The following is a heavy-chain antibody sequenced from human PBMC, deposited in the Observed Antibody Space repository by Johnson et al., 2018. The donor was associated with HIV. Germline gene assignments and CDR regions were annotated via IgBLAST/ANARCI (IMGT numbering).Heavy chain of an antibody. Sequence: QVQLVESGGGVVQPGRSLRLSCAASGFTFSSYGMHWVRQAPGKGLEWVAVISYDGSNKYYADSVKGRFTISRDNSKNTLYLQMNSLRAEDTAVYYCAKARGGYCSSTSCFAFDIWGQGTMVTVSS. D-gene: IGHD2-2*01. CDR1: GFTFSSYG. CDR3: AKARGGYCSSTSCFAFDI. J-gene: IGHJ3*02. V-gene: IGHV3-30*18. CDR2: ISYDGSNK.